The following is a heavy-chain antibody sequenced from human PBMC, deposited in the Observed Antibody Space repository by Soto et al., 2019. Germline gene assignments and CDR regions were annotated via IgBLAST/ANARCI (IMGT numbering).Heavy chain of an antibody. V-gene: IGHV3-30-3*02. CDR1: GFTFSSYA. J-gene: IGHJ5*02. CDR3: AKQLRLEGKRTGNWFDP. Sequence: QVQLVESGGGVVQPGRSLRLSCAASGFTFSSYAMHWVRQAPGKGLEWVAVISYDGSNKYYADSVKGRFTISRDNYKNTLYMQMNSLRAEDTAVYYCAKQLRLEGKRTGNWFDPWGQGTLVTVSS. CDR2: ISYDGSNK. D-gene: IGHD6-19*01.